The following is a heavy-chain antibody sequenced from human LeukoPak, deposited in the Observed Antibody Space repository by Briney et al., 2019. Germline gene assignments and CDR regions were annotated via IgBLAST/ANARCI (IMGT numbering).Heavy chain of an antibody. CDR3: ARRGEDVYCSGGSCYHEYFQH. J-gene: IGHJ1*01. CDR2: MNPNSGNT. V-gene: IGHV1-8*01. CDR1: VYTFTSYD. Sequence: GASVRVSCKASVYTFTSYDINWVRQATGQGLEWMGWMNPNSGNTGYAQKFQGRVTMTRNTSISTAYMELSSLRSEDTAVYYCARRGEDVYCSGGSCYHEYFQHWGQGTLVTVSS. D-gene: IGHD2-15*01.